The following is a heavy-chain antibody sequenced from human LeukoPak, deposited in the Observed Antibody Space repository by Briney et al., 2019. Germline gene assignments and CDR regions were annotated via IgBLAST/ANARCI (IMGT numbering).Heavy chain of an antibody. CDR2: IYYSGST. V-gene: IGHV4-59*08. D-gene: IGHD2-15*01. CDR3: ARGIRAVAATANWFDP. CDR1: GGSISSYY. J-gene: IGHJ5*02. Sequence: SETLSLTCTVSGGSISSYYWSWIRQPPGKGLEWIGYIYYSGSTNYNPSLKSRVTISVDTSKNQFSLKLSSVPAADTAVYYCARGIRAVAATANWFDPWGQGTLVTVSS.